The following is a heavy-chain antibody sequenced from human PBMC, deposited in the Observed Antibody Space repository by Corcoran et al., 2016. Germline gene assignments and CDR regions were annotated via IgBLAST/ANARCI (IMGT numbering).Heavy chain of an antibody. CDR3: ARDATAYCGGDCYSNWFDP. CDR1: GYTFTSYG. CDR2: ISAYNGNT. Sequence: QVQLVQSGAEVKKPGASVKVSCKASGYTFTSYGISWVRQAPGQGLEWMGWISAYNGNTNYAQKLQGRVTMTTGTSTSTAYMELRSLRSDDTAVYYCARDATAYCGGDCYSNWFDPWGQGTLVTVSS. J-gene: IGHJ5*02. D-gene: IGHD2-21*02. V-gene: IGHV1-18*01.